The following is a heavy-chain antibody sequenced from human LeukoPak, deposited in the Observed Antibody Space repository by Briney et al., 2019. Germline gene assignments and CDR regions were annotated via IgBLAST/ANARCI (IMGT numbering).Heavy chain of an antibody. CDR2: ISWNSGSI. J-gene: IGHJ6*02. D-gene: IGHD2-2*01. CDR1: GFTFDDYA. Sequence: GGSLRLSCAASGFTFDDYAMHWVRQAPGKGLEWVSGISWNSGSIGYADSVKGRFTISRDNAKNSLYLQMNSLRAEDTAVYYCTRDPEVPMDVWGQGTTVTVSS. CDR3: TRDPEVPMDV. V-gene: IGHV3-9*01.